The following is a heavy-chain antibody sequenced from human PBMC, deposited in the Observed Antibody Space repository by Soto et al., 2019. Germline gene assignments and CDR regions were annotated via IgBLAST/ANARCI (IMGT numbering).Heavy chain of an antibody. CDR1: GFTFSSYA. Sequence: EVQVLESGGGLVQPGGSLRLSCAASGFTFSSYAMRWVRQAPGKGLEWVSAISGSGGSTYYADSVKGRFTISRDNSKNTLYLQMNSLRAEETAVYYCARRGSGSYYDYWGQGTLVPVSS. CDR2: ISGSGGST. V-gene: IGHV3-23*01. J-gene: IGHJ4*02. D-gene: IGHD1-26*01. CDR3: ARRGSGSYYDY.